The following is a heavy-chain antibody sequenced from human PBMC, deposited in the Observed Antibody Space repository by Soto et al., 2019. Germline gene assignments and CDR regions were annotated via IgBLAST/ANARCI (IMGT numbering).Heavy chain of an antibody. J-gene: IGHJ5*02. D-gene: IGHD1-7*01. CDR3: ARPQGGTDWLDP. CDR1: GYSFTSYW. CDR2: IDPSDSYT. V-gene: IGHV5-10-1*01. Sequence: GESLKISCKASGYSFTSYWIIWVRQMPGRGLEWMGRIDPSDSYTDYNPAFQGHIIISSDKSTSTVYLQLTTLKASDNGMYYCARPQGGTDWLDPWGQGTLVT.